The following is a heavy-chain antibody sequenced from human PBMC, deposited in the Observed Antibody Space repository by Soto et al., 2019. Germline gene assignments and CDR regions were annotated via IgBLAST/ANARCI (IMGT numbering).Heavy chain of an antibody. CDR2: IYYSGST. CDR1: GGSISSSSYY. CDR3: ARYYDILTGFDP. D-gene: IGHD3-9*01. J-gene: IGHJ5*02. Sequence: PSETLSLTCTVSGGSISSSSYYWGWIRQPPGKGLEWIGSIYYSGSTYYNPSLKSRVTISVDTSKNQFSLKLSSVTAADTAVYYCARYYDILTGFDPWGQGTLVTVSS. V-gene: IGHV4-39*01.